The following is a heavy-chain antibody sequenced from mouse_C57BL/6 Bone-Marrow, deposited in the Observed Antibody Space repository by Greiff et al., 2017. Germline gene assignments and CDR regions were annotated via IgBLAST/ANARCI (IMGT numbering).Heavy chain of an antibody. J-gene: IGHJ4*01. V-gene: IGHV5-15*01. D-gene: IGHD1-1*02. CDR2: ISNLAYSI. CDR3: ARQGLWYAMDY. Sequence: DVMLVESGGGLVQPGGSLKLSCAASGFTFSDYGMAWVRQAPRKGPEWVAFISNLAYSIYYADTVTGRFTISSENAKNTLYLEMSSLRSEDTAMYYCARQGLWYAMDYWGQGTSVTVSS. CDR1: GFTFSDYG.